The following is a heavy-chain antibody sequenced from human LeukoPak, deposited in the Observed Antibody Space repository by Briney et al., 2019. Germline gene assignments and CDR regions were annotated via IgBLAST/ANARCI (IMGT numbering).Heavy chain of an antibody. Sequence: PGGSLRLSCAASGFTFSSYAMNWVRQAPGKGLDWVSGISGSGGSTYYADSVKGRFTIPRDNSKNTLYLQMNSLRAEDTAVYYCVKADSGYDLLFDYWGQGTLVTVSS. CDR2: ISGSGGST. J-gene: IGHJ4*02. D-gene: IGHD5-12*01. CDR3: VKADSGYDLLFDY. V-gene: IGHV3-23*01. CDR1: GFTFSSYA.